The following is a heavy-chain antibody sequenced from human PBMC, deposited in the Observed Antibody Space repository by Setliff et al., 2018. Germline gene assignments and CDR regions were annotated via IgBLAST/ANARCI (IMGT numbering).Heavy chain of an antibody. Sequence: PGGSLRLSCVVSGFSFSNYGMTWVRQAPGKGLEWISYISTSSSTKYYADSVKGRFTISRDNANQSLYLQMNSLRAEDTAVYYCATSTITTYYFDYWGHGTLVTVSS. CDR2: ISTSSSTK. J-gene: IGHJ4*01. CDR3: ATSTITTYYFDY. D-gene: IGHD4-4*01. V-gene: IGHV3-48*01. CDR1: GFSFSNYG.